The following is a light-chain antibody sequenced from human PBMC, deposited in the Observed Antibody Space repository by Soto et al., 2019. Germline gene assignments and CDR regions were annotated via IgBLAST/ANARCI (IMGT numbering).Light chain of an antibody. Sequence: DIVMTQSPESLAVSLGQRATIKCESSHSLLYSADNKTYLAWYQQKPGLPPQLLIYWAFTRESGVPERFSGGGSEADFTLTISSLQPEDVATCYCHQYSSSPWTFGQGTKVDIK. CDR3: HQYSSSPWT. CDR1: HSLLYSADNKTY. J-gene: IGKJ1*01. V-gene: IGKV4-1*01. CDR2: WAF.